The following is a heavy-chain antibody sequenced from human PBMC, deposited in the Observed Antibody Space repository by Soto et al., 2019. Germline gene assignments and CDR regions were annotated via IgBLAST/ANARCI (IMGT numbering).Heavy chain of an antibody. CDR3: AQRHLALLCFNH. Sequence: GGSLRLSCAASGFIFSNYAMSWVRQAPGKGLEWVSTISGNGGSTYYADSVKGRFTISRDNSKNTLFLQMNSLRAEDTAVYYWAQRHLALLCFNHCGKRTLVTV. CDR1: GFIFSNYA. V-gene: IGHV3-23*01. J-gene: IGHJ4*02. CDR2: ISGNGGST. D-gene: IGHD2-21*01.